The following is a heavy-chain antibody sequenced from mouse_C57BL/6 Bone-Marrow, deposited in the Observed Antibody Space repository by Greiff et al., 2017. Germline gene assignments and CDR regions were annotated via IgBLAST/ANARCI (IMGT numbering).Heavy chain of an antibody. CDR3: ARSNWDPYYAMDY. D-gene: IGHD4-1*01. CDR2: IDPSDSYT. J-gene: IGHJ4*01. CDR1: GYTFTSYW. Sequence: QVQLQQPGAELVMPGASVKLSCKASGYTFTSYWMHWVKQRPGQGLEWIGEIDPSDSYTNYNQKFKGKSTFTVDKSSSTAYMQLSSLTSEDSAVYYCARSNWDPYYAMDYWGQGTSVTVSS. V-gene: IGHV1-69*01.